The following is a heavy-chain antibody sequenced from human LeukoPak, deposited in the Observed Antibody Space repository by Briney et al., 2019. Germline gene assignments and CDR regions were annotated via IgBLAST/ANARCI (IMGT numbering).Heavy chain of an antibody. CDR3: ARVRRSDYYYYYMDV. J-gene: IGHJ6*03. CDR2: IYYSGST. Sequence: TSETLSLTCTVSGGSISSYYWSWIRQPPGKGLEWIGYIYYSGSTSYNPSLKSRVTISVDTSKNQFSLKLSSVTAADTAVYYCARVRRSDYYYYYMDVWGKGTTVTVSS. CDR1: GGSISSYY. V-gene: IGHV4-59*01.